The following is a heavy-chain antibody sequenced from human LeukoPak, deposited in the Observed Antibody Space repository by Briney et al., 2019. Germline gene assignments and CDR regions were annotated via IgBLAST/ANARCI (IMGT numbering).Heavy chain of an antibody. D-gene: IGHD2-2*01. CDR2: IYYSGST. J-gene: IGHJ2*01. CDR1: GGSISSYY. Sequence: SETLSLTCTVSGGSISSYYWSWIRQPPGKGLEWIGYIYYSGSTNYNPSLKSRVTISVDKSKSQFSLKLSSVPAADTAVYYCARTPPIPYWYFDLWGRGTLVTVSS. V-gene: IGHV4-59*08. CDR3: ARTPPIPYWYFDL.